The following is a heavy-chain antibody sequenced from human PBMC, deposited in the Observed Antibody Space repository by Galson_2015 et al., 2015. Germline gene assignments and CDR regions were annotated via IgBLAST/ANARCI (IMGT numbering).Heavy chain of an antibody. CDR2: ISAYNGNA. CDR3: ARTPQNYYDSFIDL. CDR1: CYSSASSG. J-gene: IGHJ2*01. Sequence: SGKGSRNASCYSSASSGSSWSRQAPGQWLEWMGWISAYNGNANSAQKLQSRVTMTTDTSTNTAYMELRSLRSDDAAVYYCARTPQNYYDSFIDLWGRGTLVTVSS. D-gene: IGHD3-22*01. V-gene: IGHV1-18*01.